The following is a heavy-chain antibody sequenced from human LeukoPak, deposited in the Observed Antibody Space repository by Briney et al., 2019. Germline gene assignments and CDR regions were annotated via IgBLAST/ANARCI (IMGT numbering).Heavy chain of an antibody. D-gene: IGHD6-19*01. Sequence: GGSLRLSCAASGFTSSSYGMHWVRQAPGKGLEWVAFIRYDGSNKYYADSVKGRFTISRDNSKNTLYLQMNSLRAEDTAVYYCARDSASGYSSGALGYWGQGTLVTVSS. CDR3: ARDSASGYSSGALGY. J-gene: IGHJ4*02. V-gene: IGHV3-30*02. CDR2: IRYDGSNK. CDR1: GFTSSSYG.